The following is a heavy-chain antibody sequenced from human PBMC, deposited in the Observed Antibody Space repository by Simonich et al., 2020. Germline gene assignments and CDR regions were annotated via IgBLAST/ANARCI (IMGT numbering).Heavy chain of an antibody. Sequence: EVQLLESGGGLVQPGGSLRLSCAASGFTFSSYAMSWVRQAPGKGRGWGSAISGSGGSTYYADSVKGRFTISRDNSKNTLYLQMNSLRAEDTAVYYCAKDRASIAAADAFDIWGQGTMVTVSS. CDR2: ISGSGGST. D-gene: IGHD6-13*01. V-gene: IGHV3-23*01. CDR1: GFTFSSYA. CDR3: AKDRASIAAADAFDI. J-gene: IGHJ3*02.